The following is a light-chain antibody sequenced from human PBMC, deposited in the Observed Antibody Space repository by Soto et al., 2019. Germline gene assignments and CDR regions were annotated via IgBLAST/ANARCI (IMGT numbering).Light chain of an antibody. Sequence: QSALTQPASVSGSPGQSITISCTGTSSDVGDYKYVSWYQQHPGKAPKLMIYDVSHRPSGVSNRFSGSKSGNTASLTISGLQDEDEADYYCSSYTSSSTRVFGGGTKVTVL. V-gene: IGLV2-14*01. CDR1: SSDVGDYKY. CDR3: SSYTSSSTRV. CDR2: DVS. J-gene: IGLJ2*01.